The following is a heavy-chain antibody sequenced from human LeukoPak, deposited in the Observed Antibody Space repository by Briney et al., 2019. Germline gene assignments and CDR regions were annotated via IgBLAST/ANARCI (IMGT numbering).Heavy chain of an antibody. CDR3: ARWDYYDSSGYSAY. Sequence: SETLSLTCTVSGGSISSAGYYWSCIRQPAGKGLEWIGRIYTSGSTNYNPSLRSRVTISVDKSKNQFSLKLSSVTAADTAVYYCARWDYYDSSGYSAYWGQGTLVTVSS. CDR1: GGSISSAGYY. V-gene: IGHV4-61*02. J-gene: IGHJ4*02. D-gene: IGHD3-22*01. CDR2: IYTSGST.